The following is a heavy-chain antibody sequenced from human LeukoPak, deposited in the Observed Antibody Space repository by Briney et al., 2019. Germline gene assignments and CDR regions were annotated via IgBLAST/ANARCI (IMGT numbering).Heavy chain of an antibody. D-gene: IGHD1-1*01. CDR3: ATYINWVAGDV. Sequence: GGSLRLSCAASGFTFSESWMTWVRQVPGQGLEWVAHINHEGGGIQYVDSVKGRFTISRDNAKGSVYLQMNSLRAEDTAIYHCATYINWVAGDVWGQGTTVIVSS. CDR2: INHEGGGI. CDR1: GFTFSESW. V-gene: IGHV3-7*01. J-gene: IGHJ6*02.